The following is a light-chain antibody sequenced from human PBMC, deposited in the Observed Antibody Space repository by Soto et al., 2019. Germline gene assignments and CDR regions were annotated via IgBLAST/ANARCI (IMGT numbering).Light chain of an antibody. CDR3: QTWGTGTVV. J-gene: IGLJ2*01. CDR2: LNSDGSH. Sequence: QLVLTQSPSASASLGASVKLTCTLSSGHSNYAIAWHQQQPEKGPRYLMKLNSDGSHRKGDGIPDRFSGSSSGAERYLTISSLQSDDEADYYCQTWGTGTVVFGGGTKVTVL. CDR1: SGHSNYA. V-gene: IGLV4-69*01.